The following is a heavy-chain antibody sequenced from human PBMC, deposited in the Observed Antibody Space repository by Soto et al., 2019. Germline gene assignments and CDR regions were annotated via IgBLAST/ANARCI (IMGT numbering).Heavy chain of an antibody. J-gene: IGHJ3*02. CDR2: ISRISNSI. Sequence: EVQLVESGGGLVQPGGSLRLSCVASGFTFSSFSMNWVRQAPGKGLEWVAYISRISNSIYYADSVKGRFTISRDNAKNALYLQMTSLRAEDTAIYYCATYDYDNHGGSFDIWGQGTKVTVSS. CDR1: GFTFSSFS. V-gene: IGHV3-48*01. CDR3: ATYDYDNHGGSFDI. D-gene: IGHD4-17*01.